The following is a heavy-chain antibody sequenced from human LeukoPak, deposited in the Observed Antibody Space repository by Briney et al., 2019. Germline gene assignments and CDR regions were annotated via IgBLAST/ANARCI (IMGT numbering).Heavy chain of an antibody. CDR2: ITGTSITI. V-gene: IGHV3-48*02. CDR3: ARVLTDSRGWYHFDY. CDR1: GFTVTGNY. J-gene: IGHJ4*02. Sequence: PGGSLRLSCAASGFTVTGNYMSWVRQAPGKGLEWVSYITGTSITIIYADSVKGRFTVSRDNARNSLYLQMNSLRDEDTAVYYCARVLTDSRGWYHFDYWGQATLVTVCS. D-gene: IGHD6-19*01.